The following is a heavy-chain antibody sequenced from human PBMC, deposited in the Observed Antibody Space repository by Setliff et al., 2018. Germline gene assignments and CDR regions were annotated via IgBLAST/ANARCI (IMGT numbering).Heavy chain of an antibody. D-gene: IGHD4-17*01. J-gene: IGHJ4*02. CDR2: INPSGEST. V-gene: IGHV1-2*06. CDR1: GYTFTGYY. Sequence: ASVKVSCKTSGYTFTGYYMHWVRQAPGQGLEWMGLINPSGESTVYAEKFQGRVTITRDTSNSTDYMDLSRLTSDDTAVYYCAREVLSTVVAWDYWGQGTLVTVSS. CDR3: AREVLSTVVAWDY.